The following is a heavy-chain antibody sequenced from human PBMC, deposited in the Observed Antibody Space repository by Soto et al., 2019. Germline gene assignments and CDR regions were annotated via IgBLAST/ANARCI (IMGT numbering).Heavy chain of an antibody. V-gene: IGHV3-30*18. CDR1: GFTFSSYG. Sequence: QVQLVESGGGVVQPGRSLRLSCAASGFTFSSYGMHWVRQAPGKGLEWVAVISYDGSNKYYADSVKGRFTISRDNSKNTLYLQMDSLRAEDTAVYYCAKDSHTQSIAAGEIVYWGQGTLVTVSS. CDR2: ISYDGSNK. J-gene: IGHJ4*02. D-gene: IGHD6-13*01. CDR3: AKDSHTQSIAAGEIVY.